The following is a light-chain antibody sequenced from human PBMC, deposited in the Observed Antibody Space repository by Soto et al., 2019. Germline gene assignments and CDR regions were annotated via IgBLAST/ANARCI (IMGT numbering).Light chain of an antibody. V-gene: IGKV1-39*01. CDR1: QSISSY. CDR2: AAS. Sequence: DIQMTQSPSSLSASVGDRVGITCRASQSISSYLNWYQQKPGKAPKLLIYAASSLQSGVPSRFSGSGSGTDFTLTISSLQPEDFATYYCQQSYSTPWTFGQGTKVDIK. J-gene: IGKJ1*01. CDR3: QQSYSTPWT.